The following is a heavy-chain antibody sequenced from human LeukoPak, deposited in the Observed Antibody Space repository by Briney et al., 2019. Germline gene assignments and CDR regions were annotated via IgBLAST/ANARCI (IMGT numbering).Heavy chain of an antibody. CDR2: INSDGSST. D-gene: IGHD2-2*01. CDR3: ARDRGYCSSTSCDDNH. J-gene: IGHJ5*02. CDR1: GFTFSSYW. V-gene: IGHV3-74*01. Sequence: GGSLRLTCAASGFTFSSYWMHWVRQAQGKGLVWVSRINSDGSSTSYDDSVKGGFTNSRDNAKNTLYLQINSLRAEDTAVYYCARDRGYCSSTSCDDNHWGQGTLVTVSS.